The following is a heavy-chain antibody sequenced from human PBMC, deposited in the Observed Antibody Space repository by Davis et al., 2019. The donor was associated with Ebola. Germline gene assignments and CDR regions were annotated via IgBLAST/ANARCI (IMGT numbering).Heavy chain of an antibody. D-gene: IGHD3-22*01. CDR2: ISSSSSTI. J-gene: IGHJ4*02. CDR3: ARGEAQYYYDSSGYYYAALYYFDY. Sequence: GGSLRLSCAASGFTFSSYSMNWVRQAPGKGLEWVSYISSSSSTIYYADSVKGRFTISGDNAKNSLYLQMNSLRDEDTAVYYCARGEAQYYYDSSGYYYAALYYFDYWGQGTLVTVSS. CDR1: GFTFSSYS. V-gene: IGHV3-48*02.